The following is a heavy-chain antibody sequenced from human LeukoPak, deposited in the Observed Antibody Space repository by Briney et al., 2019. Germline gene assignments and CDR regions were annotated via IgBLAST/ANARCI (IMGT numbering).Heavy chain of an antibody. CDR3: ANGGPYDILTGPNNWFDP. V-gene: IGHV3-9*01. CDR1: GFTFDDYA. Sequence: PGGSLRLSCAASGFTFDDYAMHWVRQAPGKGLEWVSGISWNSGSIGYADSVKGRFTISRDNAKNSLYLQMNSLRAEDTALYYCANGGPYDILTGPNNWFDPWGQGTLVTVSS. D-gene: IGHD3-9*01. CDR2: ISWNSGSI. J-gene: IGHJ5*02.